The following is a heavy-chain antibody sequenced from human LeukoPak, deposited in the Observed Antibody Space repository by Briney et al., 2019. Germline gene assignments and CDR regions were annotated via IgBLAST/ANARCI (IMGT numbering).Heavy chain of an antibody. V-gene: IGHV3-43*01. CDR1: GFKFDRYT. J-gene: IGHJ4*02. CDR3: AKELDTMFFDY. D-gene: IGHD3-10*02. Sequence: XGSLRLSCATSGFKFDRYTIHWVRQAPGKGLEWVSLTGWAGGTTFYSDSVRGRFTISRDSGRKSVYLQMNSLTTDDTAFYFCAKELDTMFFDYWGQGALVTVSS. CDR2: TGWAGGTT.